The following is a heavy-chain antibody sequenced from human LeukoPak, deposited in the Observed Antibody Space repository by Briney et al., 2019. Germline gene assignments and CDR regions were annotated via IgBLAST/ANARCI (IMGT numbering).Heavy chain of an antibody. D-gene: IGHD1-26*01. V-gene: IGHV1-2*06. Sequence: ASVKVSCKASGYTFTDYYIHWVRQAPGQGLEWMGLIHPNSGDTYYGQKFRGRVTMIRDTSITTAYMELDRLTSDDTAVYYCARDYSGSYTHWAQGTLVTISS. CDR3: ARDYSGSYTH. CDR1: GYTFTDYY. J-gene: IGHJ4*02. CDR2: IHPNSGDT.